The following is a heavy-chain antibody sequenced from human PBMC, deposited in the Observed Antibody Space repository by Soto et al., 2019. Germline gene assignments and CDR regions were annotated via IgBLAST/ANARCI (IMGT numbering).Heavy chain of an antibody. CDR2: IKSRAYGGTT. V-gene: IGHV3-49*03. CDR1: GFTFGDYA. CDR3: TTDDAYCGGDCYY. Sequence: GGSLRLSCTASGFTFGDYAMNCFRQAPGKGLEWIGFIKSRAYGGTTEYAASVKGRFTISRDDSKNTLYLQMNSLKTEDTAVYYCTTDDAYCGGDCYYWGQGTLVTVSS. D-gene: IGHD2-21*02. J-gene: IGHJ4*02.